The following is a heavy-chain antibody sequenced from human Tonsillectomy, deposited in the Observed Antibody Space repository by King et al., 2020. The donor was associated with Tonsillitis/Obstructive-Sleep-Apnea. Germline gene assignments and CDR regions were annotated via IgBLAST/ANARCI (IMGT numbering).Heavy chain of an antibody. CDR1: GFTFSSYW. V-gene: IGHV3-7*03. CDR3: ARVLDYFDSRGYRAFDI. CDR2: IREDGSEK. J-gene: IGHJ3*02. Sequence: VQLVESGGGLVQPGGSLRLSCTASGFTFSSYWMTWVRQAPGKGLEWVANIREDGSEKYYVDSVKGRFTISRDNAKNSLYLQMNSLRAEDTAVYYCARVLDYFDSRGYRAFDIWGQGTMVTVSS. D-gene: IGHD3-22*01.